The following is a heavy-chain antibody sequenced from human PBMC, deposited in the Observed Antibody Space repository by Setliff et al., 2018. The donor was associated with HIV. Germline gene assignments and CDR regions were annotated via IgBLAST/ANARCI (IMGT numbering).Heavy chain of an antibody. CDR2: IYHSGST. CDR1: NYSISSAYY. Sequence: PSETLSLTCAVSNYSISSAYYWGWIRHPPGKGLEWIVSIYHSGSTYYNPSLKSRVTISVDTSKNQFFLKLSSVTAADTAVYYCARRPAGAVAGGYGMDVWGQGTTVTVSS. D-gene: IGHD6-19*01. J-gene: IGHJ6*02. CDR3: ARRPAGAVAGGYGMDV. V-gene: IGHV4-38-2*01.